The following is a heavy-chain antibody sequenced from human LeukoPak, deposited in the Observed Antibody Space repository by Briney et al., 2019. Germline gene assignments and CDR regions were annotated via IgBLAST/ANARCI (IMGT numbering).Heavy chain of an antibody. J-gene: IGHJ4*02. CDR1: GFTFSSYA. CDR3: ARDSAYAFDH. CDR2: HVNSLL. D-gene: IGHD3-22*01. V-gene: IGHV3-48*01. Sequence: GGSLRLSCAASGFTFSSYAMNWVRQAPGKGLEWISYHVNSLLYYADSVKGRFTISRDSAKNSLYLQMNSLSPEVTAIYYCARDSAYAFDHWGQGTLVTVSS.